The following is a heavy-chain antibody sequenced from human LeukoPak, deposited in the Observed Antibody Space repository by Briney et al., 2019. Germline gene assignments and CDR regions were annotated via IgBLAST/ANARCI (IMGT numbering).Heavy chain of an antibody. V-gene: IGHV3-21*01. CDR3: ARDRVEDCSSTSCYTRYFDY. CDR2: ISSSSSYI. CDR1: GFTFSSYS. J-gene: IGHJ4*02. D-gene: IGHD2-2*02. Sequence: GGSLRLSCAASGFTFSSYSMNWVRQAPGKGLEWVSSISSSSSYIYYADSVKGRFTISRDNAKNSLYLQMNSLRAEDTAVYYCARDRVEDCSSTSCYTRYFDYWGQGTLVTVSS.